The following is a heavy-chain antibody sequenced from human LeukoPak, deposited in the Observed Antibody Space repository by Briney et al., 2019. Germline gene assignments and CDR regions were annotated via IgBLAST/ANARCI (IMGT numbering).Heavy chain of an antibody. CDR3: AIGKAYYDFWSGYYPLDY. D-gene: IGHD3-3*01. CDR2: IIPIFGTA. J-gene: IGHJ4*02. Sequence: ASVKVSCKASGGTFSSYAISWVRQAPGQGLEWMGGIIPIFGTANYAQKFQGRVTITADESTSIAYMELSSLRSEDSAVYYCAIGKAYYDFWSGYYPLDYWGQGTLVTVSS. CDR1: GGTFSSYA. V-gene: IGHV1-69*13.